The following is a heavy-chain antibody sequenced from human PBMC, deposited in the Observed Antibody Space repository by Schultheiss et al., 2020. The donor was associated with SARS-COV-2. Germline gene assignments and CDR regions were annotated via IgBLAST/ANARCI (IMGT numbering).Heavy chain of an antibody. CDR3: ARDLRVDVGHGDYYGMDV. V-gene: IGHV1-46*01. Sequence: ASVKVSCKASGYTFTSYYMHWVRQAPGQGLEWMGIINPSGGSTSYAQKFQGRVTMTRDTSTSTVYMELSSLRSEDTAVYYCARDLRVDVGHGDYYGMDVWGQGTTVTVSS. D-gene: IGHD2-15*01. J-gene: IGHJ6*02. CDR2: INPSGGST. CDR1: GYTFTSYY.